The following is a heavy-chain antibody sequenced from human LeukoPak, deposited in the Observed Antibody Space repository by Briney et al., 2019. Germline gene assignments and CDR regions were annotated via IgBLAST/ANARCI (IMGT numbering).Heavy chain of an antibody. D-gene: IGHD6-13*01. V-gene: IGHV3-30*18. J-gene: IGHJ4*02. CDR2: ISYDGSNK. CDR1: GFTFSSYG. Sequence: GGSLRLSCAPPGFTFSSYGMQWVREAPGKGMEWVAVISYDGSNKYYADSVKGRFTISRDNSKNTLYLQMNSLRAEDTAVYYCAKDRDGGAAVDYWGQGTLVTVSS. CDR3: AKDRDGGAAVDY.